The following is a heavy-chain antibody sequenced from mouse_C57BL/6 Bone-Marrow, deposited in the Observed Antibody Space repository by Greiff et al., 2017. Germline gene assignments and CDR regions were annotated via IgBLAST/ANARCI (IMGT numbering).Heavy chain of an antibody. V-gene: IGHV5-4*01. J-gene: IGHJ4*01. CDR2: ISDGGSYT. D-gene: IGHD1-1*01. CDR3: AREGLLRAMDY. CDR1: GFTFSSYA. Sequence: DVKLVESGGGLVKPGGSLKLSCAASGFTFSSYAMSWVRQTPEKRLEWVATISDGGSYTYYPDNVKGRFTISRDNAKNNLFLQMSHLKSDDTAMYYCAREGLLRAMDYWGQGTSVTVSS.